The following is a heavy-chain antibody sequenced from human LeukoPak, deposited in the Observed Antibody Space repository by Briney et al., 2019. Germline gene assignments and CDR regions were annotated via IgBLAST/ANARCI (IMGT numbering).Heavy chain of an antibody. D-gene: IGHD3-10*01. J-gene: IGHJ5*02. V-gene: IGHV4-61*02. CDR3: ARWRRRTMVRGVPKKNWFDP. Sequence: SETLSLTCTVSGNSISSGDNYWSWIRQPAGKGLEWIGRIYTSGSTNYNPSLKSRVTISVDTSKNQFSLKLSSVTAADTAVYYCARWRRRTMVRGVPKKNWFDPWGQGTLVTVSS. CDR2: IYTSGST. CDR1: GNSISSGDNY.